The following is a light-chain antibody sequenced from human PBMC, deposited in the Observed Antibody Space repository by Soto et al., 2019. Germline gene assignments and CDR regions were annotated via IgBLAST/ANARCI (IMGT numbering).Light chain of an antibody. CDR2: EVS. CDR1: SSDVGGYNH. J-gene: IGLJ2*01. CDR3: CSYARTSNLAV. V-gene: IGLV2-14*01. Sequence: QSALTQPASVSGSPGQSITISCTGTSSDVGGYNHVSWYQQHPGKGPKLLIYEVSHRPSGISDRFSASKSGNTASLTISGLRAEDEADYFCCSYARTSNLAVFGGGTKLTVL.